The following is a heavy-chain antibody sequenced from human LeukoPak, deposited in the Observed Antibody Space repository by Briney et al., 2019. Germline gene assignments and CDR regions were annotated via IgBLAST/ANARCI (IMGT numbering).Heavy chain of an antibody. V-gene: IGHV4-34*01. CDR3: ARGFRAGSRGAVVTAAPFDY. CDR1: GGSFSGYY. CDR2: INHSGST. D-gene: IGHD2-21*02. Sequence: PSETLSLTCAVHGGSFSGYYWSWIRQPPGKGLEWIGEINHSGSTNYNPSLKSRVTISVDTSKNQFSLKLSSVTAADTAVYYCARGFRAGSRGAVVTAAPFDYWGQGTLVTVSS. J-gene: IGHJ4*02.